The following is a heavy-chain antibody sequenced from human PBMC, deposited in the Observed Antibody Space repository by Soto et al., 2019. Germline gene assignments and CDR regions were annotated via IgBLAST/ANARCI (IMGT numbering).Heavy chain of an antibody. CDR1: GGSISSSSYY. Sequence: SETLSLTCTVSGGSISSSSYYWGWIRQPPGKGLEWIGSIYYSGSTYYNPSLKSRVTISVDTSKNQFSLKLSSVTAADTAVYYCARQDDFWSGARDNWFDPWGQGTLVTVSS. CDR2: IYYSGST. CDR3: ARQDDFWSGARDNWFDP. D-gene: IGHD3-3*01. V-gene: IGHV4-39*01. J-gene: IGHJ5*02.